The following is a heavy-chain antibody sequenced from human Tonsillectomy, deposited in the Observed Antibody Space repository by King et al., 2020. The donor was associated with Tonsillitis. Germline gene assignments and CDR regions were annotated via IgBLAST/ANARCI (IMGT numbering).Heavy chain of an antibody. CDR3: ARGSWGVGPYYGMDV. V-gene: IGHV3-23*04. J-gene: IGHJ6*02. CDR2: NTDSGSKT. CDR1: GFAFSSYA. D-gene: IGHD1-26*01. Sequence: VQLVESGGAWVQPGGSLRLSCAASGFAFSSYAMSWVRQAPGKGPEWVSANTDSGSKTYYADSVEGRLTISRDNSKNTLYLQMNSLRAEDTAIYYCARGSWGVGPYYGMDVWGRGTTVTVSS.